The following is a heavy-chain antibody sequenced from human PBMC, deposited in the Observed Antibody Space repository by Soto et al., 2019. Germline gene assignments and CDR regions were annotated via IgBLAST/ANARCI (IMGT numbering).Heavy chain of an antibody. V-gene: IGHV1-18*04. CDR3: ARWEDYYDSSGYYDY. D-gene: IGHD3-22*01. CDR2: ISAYNGNT. Sequence: GASVKVSGKASGYTGTSYGISWVRQAPGQGLEWMGWISAYNGNTNYAQKLQGRVTMTTDTSTSTAYMELRSLRSDDTAVYYCARWEDYYDSSGYYDYWGQGTLVNVSS. J-gene: IGHJ4*02. CDR1: GYTGTSYG.